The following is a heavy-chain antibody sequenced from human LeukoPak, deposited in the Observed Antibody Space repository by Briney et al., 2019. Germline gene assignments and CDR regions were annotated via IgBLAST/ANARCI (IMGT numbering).Heavy chain of an antibody. CDR2: INAGNGNT. Sequence: ASVKVSCKASGYTFTNYAIHWVRQAPGQRLEWMGWINAGNGNTKYSQEFQGRVSITKDTSASTVYMELSSLRSEDMAVYYCARAPGSGYYYWLDPWAREPWSPSPQ. CDR3: ARAPGSGYYYWLDP. V-gene: IGHV1-3*03. J-gene: IGHJ5*02. D-gene: IGHD3-22*01. CDR1: GYTFTNYA.